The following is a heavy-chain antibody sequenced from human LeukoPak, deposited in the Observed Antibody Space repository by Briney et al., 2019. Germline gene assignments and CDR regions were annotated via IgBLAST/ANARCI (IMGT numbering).Heavy chain of an antibody. D-gene: IGHD6-19*01. V-gene: IGHV4-39*01. CDR2: ISKSGST. J-gene: IGHJ5*02. CDR3: ARQMSSGWYMGGNWFDP. CDR1: GGSISSSGYY. Sequence: SGTLSLTCTVSGGSISSSGYYWGWIRQPPGKGLEWIGSISKSGSTSYNPSLKSRVTISVDTSKNQFSLKLSSVTAADTAVYYCARQMSSGWYMGGNWFDPWGQGTLVTVSS.